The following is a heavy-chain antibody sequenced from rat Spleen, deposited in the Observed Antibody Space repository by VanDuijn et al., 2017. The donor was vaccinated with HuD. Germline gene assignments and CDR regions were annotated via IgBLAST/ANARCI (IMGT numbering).Heavy chain of an antibody. CDR1: GFTFSNYY. J-gene: IGHJ2*01. D-gene: IGHD1-2*01. V-gene: IGHV5-25*01. CDR2: ISNGGGNT. Sequence: EVQLAESGGGLVQPGRSMKLSCTALGFTFSNYYMAWVRQAPTKGLEWVASISNGGGNTYYRDSVKGRFTISRDNAKSTLYLQMDSLRFEDTATYYCARPDYSRFDYWGQGVMVTVSS. CDR3: ARPDYSRFDY.